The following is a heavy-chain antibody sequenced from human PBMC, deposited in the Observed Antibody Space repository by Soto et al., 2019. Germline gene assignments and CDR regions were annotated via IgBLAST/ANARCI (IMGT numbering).Heavy chain of an antibody. CDR3: VMEVPKTTWTFSF. CDR2: ISQTGANT. CDR1: GFTFASCG. Sequence: PGGSLRLSCLASGFTFASCGMNWVRQAPGKGLEWVAGISQTGANTYYADSVRGRFIISRDNSRNTVSLEMNSLRGEDSALYYCVMEVPKTTWTFSFWGPGT. V-gene: IGHV3-23*01. J-gene: IGHJ4*02. D-gene: IGHD1-1*01.